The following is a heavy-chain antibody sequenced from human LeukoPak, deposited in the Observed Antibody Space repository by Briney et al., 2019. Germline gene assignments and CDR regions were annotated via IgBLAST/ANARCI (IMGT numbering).Heavy chain of an antibody. J-gene: IGHJ4*02. D-gene: IGHD3-22*01. V-gene: IGHV4-31*03. Sequence: PSETLSLTCTVSGVSISSGGYYWSWIRRHPGEGLEWIGFIYYSGTTYYNPSLRGRISISVDTSKNQFSLKLSSVTAADTAVYYCARANTPKNYYDISGRPRVPQYDYWGQGTLVTVSS. CDR2: IYYSGTT. CDR1: GVSISSGGYY. CDR3: ARANTPKNYYDISGRPRVPQYDY.